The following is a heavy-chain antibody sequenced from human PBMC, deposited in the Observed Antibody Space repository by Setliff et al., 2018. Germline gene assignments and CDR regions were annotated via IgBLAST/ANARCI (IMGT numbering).Heavy chain of an antibody. V-gene: IGHV1-18*01. D-gene: IGHD2-2*01. J-gene: IGHJ4*02. CDR1: GYTFTDYG. CDR2: ISPYTGNT. Sequence: GASVKVSCKASGYTFTDYGISWVRQAPGQGLEWMGWISPYTGNTFYAPQFQGRVIMTTDTSAKTAYMDLRSLRSDDTAVYYCGRLVRYCSTTSCQRTSGDDFWGLGTLVTVSS. CDR3: GRLVRYCSTTSCQRTSGDDF.